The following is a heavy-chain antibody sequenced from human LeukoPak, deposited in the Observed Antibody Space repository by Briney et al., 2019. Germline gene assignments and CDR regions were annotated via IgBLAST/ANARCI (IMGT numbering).Heavy chain of an antibody. Sequence: GASVKVSCKASGYTFTSYAMHWVRQAPGQRLEWMGWGNAGNDNTKYSQEFQGRVTITRDTSASTAYMDLGSLRSEDTAVYYCASSLYYYDSSPFDYWGQGTLVTVSS. CDR3: ASSLYYYDSSPFDY. V-gene: IGHV1-3*02. D-gene: IGHD3-22*01. CDR1: GYTFTSYA. CDR2: GNAGNDNT. J-gene: IGHJ4*02.